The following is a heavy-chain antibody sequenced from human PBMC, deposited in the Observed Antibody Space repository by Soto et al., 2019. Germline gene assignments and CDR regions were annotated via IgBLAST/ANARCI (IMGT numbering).Heavy chain of an antibody. D-gene: IGHD2-15*01. CDR3: AGGQYYFDY. CDR2: ISYDGSNR. Sequence: QVQLVESGGGVVQPGRSLRLSCAASGFPFSSYGMHWVRQAPGKGLEWVAHISYDGSNRHYTDSVKGRFTISRDNSKNMWYLQMSSLRAEDTAVYYCAGGQYYFDYCGQGTRVSVSS. CDR1: GFPFSSYG. J-gene: IGHJ4*02. V-gene: IGHV3-30*03.